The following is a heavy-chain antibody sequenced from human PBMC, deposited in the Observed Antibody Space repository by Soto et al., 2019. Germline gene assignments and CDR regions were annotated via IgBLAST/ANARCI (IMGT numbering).Heavy chain of an antibody. V-gene: IGHV3-48*01. J-gene: IGHJ4*02. Sequence: GGSLRLSCAASGFTFSTYSMNWVRQAPGKGLEWVSSISSTSGTLYYADSVKGRFTISRDNAKNSLFLQVNGLRAEDTAVYYCARGSSRTGTTGSYFDYWGQGTLVTVSS. D-gene: IGHD1-1*01. CDR2: ISSTSGTL. CDR3: ARGSSRTGTTGSYFDY. CDR1: GFTFSTYS.